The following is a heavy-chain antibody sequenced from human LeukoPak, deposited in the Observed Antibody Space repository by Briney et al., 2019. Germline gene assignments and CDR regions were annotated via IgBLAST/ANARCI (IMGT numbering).Heavy chain of an antibody. CDR3: ASSPLSYYGSGSYYNVVDY. J-gene: IGHJ4*02. CDR2: IIPIFGTA. Sequence: SVKVSCKASGGTFISYAISWVRQAPGQGLEWMGGIIPIFGTANYAQKFQGRVTITTDESTTTAYMELSGLRSEDTAVYYCASSPLSYYGSGSYYNVVDYWGQGTLVTVSS. D-gene: IGHD3-10*01. CDR1: GGTFISYA. V-gene: IGHV1-69*05.